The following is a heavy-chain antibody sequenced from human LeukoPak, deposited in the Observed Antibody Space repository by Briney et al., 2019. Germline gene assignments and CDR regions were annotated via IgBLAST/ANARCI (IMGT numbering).Heavy chain of an antibody. V-gene: IGHV3-48*03. CDR3: AELGITMIGGV. Sequence: GGSLILSCAASGFTFSSYEMNWVRQAPGKGLEWVSYIISSGSTIYYADSVKGRFTISRDNAKNSLYMQMNSLRAEDTAVYYCAELGITMIGGVWGKGTTVTISS. J-gene: IGHJ6*04. CDR2: IISSGSTI. CDR1: GFTFSSYE. D-gene: IGHD3-10*02.